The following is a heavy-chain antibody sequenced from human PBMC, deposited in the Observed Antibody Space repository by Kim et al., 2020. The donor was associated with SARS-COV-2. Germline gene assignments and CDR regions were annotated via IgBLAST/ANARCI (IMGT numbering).Heavy chain of an antibody. D-gene: IGHD6-13*01. V-gene: IGHV3-74*01. CDR2: INSDGSST. J-gene: IGHJ6*02. CDR3: ASGSAAAWDAMDV. Sequence: GGSLRLSCAASGFTFSSYWMHWVRQAPGKGLVWVSRINSDGSSTSYADSVKGRFTISRDNAKNTLYLQMNSLRAEDTAVYYCASGSAAAWDAMDVWGQGTTVTVSS. CDR1: GFTFSSYW.